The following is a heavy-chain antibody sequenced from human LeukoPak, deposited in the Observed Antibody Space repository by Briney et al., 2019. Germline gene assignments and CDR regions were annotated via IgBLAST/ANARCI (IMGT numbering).Heavy chain of an antibody. J-gene: IGHJ5*02. CDR1: GFTFSTYS. CDR2: ISSSGSTI. D-gene: IGHD6-6*01. CDR3: ASGAARYNWFDP. V-gene: IGHV3-48*04. Sequence: GGSLRLSCAASGFTFSTYSMNWVRQAPGKGLEWVSYISSSGSTIYYADSVKGRFTISRDNAKNSLYLQMNSLRAEDTAVYYCASGAARYNWFDPWGQGTLVTVSS.